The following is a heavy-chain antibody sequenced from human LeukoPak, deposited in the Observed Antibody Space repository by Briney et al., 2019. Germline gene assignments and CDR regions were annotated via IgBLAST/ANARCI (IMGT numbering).Heavy chain of an antibody. V-gene: IGHV3-48*03. CDR2: INNGGNII. Sequence: GGSLRLSCAASGFTFSSYEMNWFRQAPGKGLEWISYINNGGNIIYYADSVKGRFTISRDDAQHSLYLQMNSLRAEDTAFYYCARSDCSDYWGQGTLVTVSS. CDR1: GFTFSSYE. D-gene: IGHD3-3*01. J-gene: IGHJ4*02. CDR3: ARSDCSDY.